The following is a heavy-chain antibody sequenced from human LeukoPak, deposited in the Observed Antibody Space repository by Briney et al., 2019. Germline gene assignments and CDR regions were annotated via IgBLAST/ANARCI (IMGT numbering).Heavy chain of an antibody. CDR1: EFYW. J-gene: IGHJ5*02. V-gene: IGHV3-74*01. D-gene: IGHD2-15*01. CDR2: INPDGSVT. CDR3: VRGGPSTWS. Sequence: GGSLRLSCAASEFYWMHWVRQAPGKGLVWVSRINPDGSVTSYADSVKGRFTISRDDAKNTLYLQMNNLRAEDTAVYYCVRGGPSTWSWGQGTLVTVSS.